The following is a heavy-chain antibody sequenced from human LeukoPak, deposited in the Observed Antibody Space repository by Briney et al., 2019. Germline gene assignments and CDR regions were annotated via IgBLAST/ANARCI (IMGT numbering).Heavy chain of an antibody. CDR2: IIPIFGTA. CDR3: ARAATIFGAVMPRWFDP. D-gene: IGHD3-3*01. V-gene: IGHV1-69*05. J-gene: IGHJ5*02. Sequence: AASVKVSCKASGGTFSSYAISWVRQAPGQGLEWMGGIIPIFGTANYAQKFQGRVTITTDESTSTAYMELSSLRSEDTAVYYCARAATIFGAVMPRWFDPWGQGTLVTVSS. CDR1: GGTFSSYA.